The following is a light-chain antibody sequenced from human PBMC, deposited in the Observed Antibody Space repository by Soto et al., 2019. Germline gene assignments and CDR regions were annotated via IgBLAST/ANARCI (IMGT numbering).Light chain of an antibody. Sequence: DIQMTQSPSSLSASVGDRVIITCRAGQSISSDLHWYQQKPGKAPKLLISAASILQSGVPSTFSGSGSGTVFTLTISSLQPEDFATYFCQQSFSTPYTFGQGTKLETK. J-gene: IGKJ2*01. CDR3: QQSFSTPYT. V-gene: IGKV1-39*01. CDR2: AAS. CDR1: QSISSD.